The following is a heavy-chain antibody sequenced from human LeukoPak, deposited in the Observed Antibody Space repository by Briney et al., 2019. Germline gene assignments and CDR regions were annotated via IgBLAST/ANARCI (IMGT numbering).Heavy chain of an antibody. Sequence: GGSLRLSCPASGFTFSSYSMNWVRQAAGKGREWVSFISSSSTYIYYADSLKGRFTISIDNAKNSLYLQMNSLRAEDTALYYCAKDYCGGDCYPDAFDIWGQGTMVTVSS. CDR3: AKDYCGGDCYPDAFDI. CDR2: ISSSSTYI. CDR1: GFTFSSYS. D-gene: IGHD2-21*02. J-gene: IGHJ3*02. V-gene: IGHV3-21*04.